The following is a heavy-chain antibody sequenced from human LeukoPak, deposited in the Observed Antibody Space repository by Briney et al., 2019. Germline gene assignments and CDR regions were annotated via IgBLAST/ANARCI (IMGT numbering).Heavy chain of an antibody. CDR1: GFTFSSYA. D-gene: IGHD3-3*01. CDR2: ISGGGGST. Sequence: GGSLRLSCAASGFTFSSYAMSWVRQAPGKGLEWVSAISGGGGSTYYADSVKGRFTISRDNSKNTLYLQMNSLRAEDTAVYYCAKPYYDFWSGYSARDYWGQGTLVTVSS. V-gene: IGHV3-23*01. CDR3: AKPYYDFWSGYSARDY. J-gene: IGHJ4*02.